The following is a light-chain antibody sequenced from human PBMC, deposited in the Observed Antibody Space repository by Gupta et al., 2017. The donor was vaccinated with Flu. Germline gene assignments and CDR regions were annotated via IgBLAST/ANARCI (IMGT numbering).Light chain of an antibody. CDR2: AAS. J-gene: IGKJ1*01. V-gene: IGKV1-17*01. CDR3: LQYKTYPRT. CDR1: QGIRND. Sequence: PSSLSASVGDRVTITCRASQGIRNDLGWYQQKPGKAPKRLIDAASSLQSGVPSRFSGSGSGTDFTLTISGLKPEDFATDYGLQYKTYPRTFGQGTKVEIK.